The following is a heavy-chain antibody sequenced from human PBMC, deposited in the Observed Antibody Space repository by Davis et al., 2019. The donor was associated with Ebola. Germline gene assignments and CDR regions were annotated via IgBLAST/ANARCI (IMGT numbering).Heavy chain of an antibody. Sequence: PGGSLRLSCAVSGGSVNSNKWWTWVRQAPGKGLDWVAVLSFDGTTTSYADSVKGRFTVSRDNSKDTLFLQMNSLRLDDTATYYCARGRLRLPKDWGQGTPVTVSS. V-gene: IGHV3-30-3*01. D-gene: IGHD2-15*01. CDR1: GGSVNSNK. CDR2: LSFDGTTT. CDR3: ARGRLRLPKD. J-gene: IGHJ1*01.